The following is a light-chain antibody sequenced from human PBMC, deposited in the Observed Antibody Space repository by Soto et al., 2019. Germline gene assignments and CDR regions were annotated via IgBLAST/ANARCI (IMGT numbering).Light chain of an antibody. CDR1: QGISSW. CDR3: QHIYTIPIT. V-gene: IGKV1-12*01. CDR2: AAS. Sequence: DIQMTQSPSSVSASVGDRVTITCRASQGISSWLAWYQQKLGKAPKLLIYAASTLQGGVPSRFSGSGSGTDFTLTISSLQPEDFATYYCQHIYTIPITFGQGTRLEIK. J-gene: IGKJ5*01.